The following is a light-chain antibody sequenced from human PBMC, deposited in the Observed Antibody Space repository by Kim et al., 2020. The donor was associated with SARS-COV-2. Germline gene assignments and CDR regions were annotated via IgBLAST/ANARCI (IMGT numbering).Light chain of an antibody. CDR1: TGAVTSGHY. V-gene: IGLV7-46*01. Sequence: QAVVTQEPSLTVSPGGTVSLTCGSSTGAVTSGHYSYWFQQKPGQAPRTLIYHTSNKLSWTPARFSGSLLGGKAALTLSGAQPEDEAEYYCLLSYGGSRVFGGGTQLTVL. J-gene: IGLJ2*01. CDR3: LLSYGGSRV. CDR2: HTS.